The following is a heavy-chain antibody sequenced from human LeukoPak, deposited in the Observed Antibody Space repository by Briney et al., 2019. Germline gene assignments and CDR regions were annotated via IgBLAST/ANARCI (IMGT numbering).Heavy chain of an antibody. D-gene: IGHD6-19*01. CDR1: GFTFDDYA. CDR2: ISGDGGSA. J-gene: IGHJ4*02. V-gene: IGHV3-43*02. CDR3: AKDKYSSGWYGFDY. Sequence: PGGSLRLSCAASGFTFDDYAMHWVRQAPGKGLEWVSLISGDGGSAYYADSVKGRFTISRDNSKNSLYLQMNSLRTEDTALYYCAKDKYSSGWYGFDYWGQGTLVTVSS.